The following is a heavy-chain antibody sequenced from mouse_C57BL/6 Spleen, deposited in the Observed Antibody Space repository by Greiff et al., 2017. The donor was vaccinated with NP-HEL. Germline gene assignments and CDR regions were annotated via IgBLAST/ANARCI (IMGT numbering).Heavy chain of an antibody. CDR1: GFTFSSYA. J-gene: IGHJ1*03. CDR3: ARGGAYDYDGDWYFDV. Sequence: DVKLVESGGGLVKPGGSLKLSCAASGFTFSSYAMSWVRQTPEKRLEWVATISDGGSYTYYPDNVKGRFTISRDNDKNNLYLQMSHLKSEETAMYYCARGGAYDYDGDWYFDVWGTGTTVTVSS. V-gene: IGHV5-4*03. D-gene: IGHD2-4*01. CDR2: ISDGGSYT.